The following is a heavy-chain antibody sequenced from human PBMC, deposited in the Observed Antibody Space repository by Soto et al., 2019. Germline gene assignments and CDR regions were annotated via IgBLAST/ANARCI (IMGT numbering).Heavy chain of an antibody. D-gene: IGHD3-10*01. V-gene: IGHV4-61*01. Sequence: QVQLQEPGPGLVKSSETLSLICFVSGEALGSGQSYWNWIRQAPGKGLEWIGQTFVTGATKYSASLKSRVTMSVDTSKSQSSMTLTSVTAADSATYFCARGRSDSAGSSFGRRMDVWGQGTTVTVSS. CDR3: ARGRSDSAGSSFGRRMDV. CDR1: GEALGSGQSY. J-gene: IGHJ6*02. CDR2: TFVTGAT.